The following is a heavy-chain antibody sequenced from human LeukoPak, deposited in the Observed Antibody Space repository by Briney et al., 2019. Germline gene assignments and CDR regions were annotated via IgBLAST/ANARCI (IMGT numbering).Heavy chain of an antibody. V-gene: IGHV1-8*01. CDR1: GYTFTSYD. D-gene: IGHD3-22*01. J-gene: IGHJ5*02. CDR3: ARGPTTDSRFDP. Sequence: ASMKVSCKASGYTFTSYDINWVRQATGQGLEWMGWMNPNSGNTGYAQKFQGRVTMTRNTSISTAYMELSSLRSEDTAVYYCARGPTTDSRFDPWGQGTLVTVSS. CDR2: MNPNSGNT.